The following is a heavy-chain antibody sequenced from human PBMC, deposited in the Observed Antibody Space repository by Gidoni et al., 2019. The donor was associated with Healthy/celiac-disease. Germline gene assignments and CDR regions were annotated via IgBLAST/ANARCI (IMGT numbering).Heavy chain of an antibody. D-gene: IGHD3-3*01. V-gene: IGHV4-34*01. CDR2: INHSGST. CDR1: GGSFSGYY. CDR3: AREFEIFGVVIAGYFDY. Sequence: QVQLQQWGAGLLKPSETLSLTCAVYGGSFSGYYWSWIRQPPGKGLEWIGEINHSGSTNYNPSLKSRVTISVDTSKNQFSLKLSSVTAADTAVYYCAREFEIFGVVIAGYFDYWGQGTLVTVSS. J-gene: IGHJ4*02.